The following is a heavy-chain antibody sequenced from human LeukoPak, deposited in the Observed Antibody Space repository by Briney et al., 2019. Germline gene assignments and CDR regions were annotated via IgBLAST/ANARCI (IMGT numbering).Heavy chain of an antibody. D-gene: IGHD3-22*01. V-gene: IGHV4-34*01. CDR1: GGSFSGYY. CDR2: INHSGST. J-gene: IGHJ4*02. CDR3: ARDDGDNSSGFDY. Sequence: SETLSLTCAVYGGSFSGYYWSWIRQPPGKGLEWIGEINHSGSTNYNPSLKSRVTISVDTSKNQFSLKLSSVTAADTAVYCCARDDGDNSSGFDYWGQGTLVTVSS.